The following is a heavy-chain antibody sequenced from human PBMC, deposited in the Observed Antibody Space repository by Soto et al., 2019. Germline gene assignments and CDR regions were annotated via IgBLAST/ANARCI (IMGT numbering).Heavy chain of an antibody. CDR3: AKYWRQLVLLYYYYYMDV. Sequence: GGSLRLSCAASGFTFSDYAVSWVSQAPGKGLEWVSAISGSGGSTYYADSVKGRFTISRDNSKNTLYLQMNSLRAEDTAVYYCAKYWRQLVLLYYYYYMDVWGKGTTVTVSS. J-gene: IGHJ6*03. CDR2: ISGSGGST. CDR1: GFTFSDYA. D-gene: IGHD6-13*01. V-gene: IGHV3-23*01.